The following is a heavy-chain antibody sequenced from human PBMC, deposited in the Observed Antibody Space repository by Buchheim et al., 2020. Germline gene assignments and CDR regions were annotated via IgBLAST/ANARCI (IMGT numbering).Heavy chain of an antibody. J-gene: IGHJ4*02. CDR1: GYTFTSYY. Sequence: QVQLVQSGAEVKKPGASVKVPCKASGYTFTSYYMHWVRQAPGQGLEWMGIINPSGGSTSYAQQFQGRVTMNRDTSTRTVYLELSSLRSEDTAVYYCARDPRDILTAGWDYWGQGTL. CDR3: ARDPRDILTAGWDY. V-gene: IGHV1-46*01. CDR2: INPSGGST. D-gene: IGHD3-9*01.